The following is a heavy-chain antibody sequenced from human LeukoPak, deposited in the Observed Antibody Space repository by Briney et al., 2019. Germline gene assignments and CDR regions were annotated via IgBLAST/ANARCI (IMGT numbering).Heavy chain of an antibody. J-gene: IGHJ3*02. V-gene: IGHV3-48*04. CDR2: ISSASGSI. D-gene: IGHD2-2*01. CDR3: ASAAGTTVKDIVVVPAAIPDDAFDI. CDR1: GFTFSSYS. Sequence: GGSLRLSCAASGFTFSSYSMNWVRQAPGKGLEWVSYISSASGSIYYADSVKGRFTISRDNAKNSLYLQMNSLRAEDTAVYYCASAAGTTVKDIVVVPAAIPDDAFDIWGQGTMVTVSS.